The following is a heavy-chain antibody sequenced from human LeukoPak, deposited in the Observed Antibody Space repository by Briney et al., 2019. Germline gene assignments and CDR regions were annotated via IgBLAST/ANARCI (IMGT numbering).Heavy chain of an antibody. CDR1: GFTFSSYA. D-gene: IGHD4-23*01. J-gene: IGHJ4*02. CDR2: ISGSGGST. V-gene: IGHV3-23*01. Sequence: GGSLRLSCAASGFTFSSYAMRWVRQAPGKGLEWVSAISGSGGSTYYADSVKGRFTISRDNSKNTLYLQMNSLRAEDTAVCYCAKDIIHDYGGSNDYWGQGTLVTVSS. CDR3: AKDIIHDYGGSNDY.